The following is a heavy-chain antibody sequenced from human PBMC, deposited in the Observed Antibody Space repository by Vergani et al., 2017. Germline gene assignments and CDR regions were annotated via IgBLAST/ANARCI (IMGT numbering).Heavy chain of an antibody. Sequence: QVQLVESGGGVVQPGRSLRLSCAASGFTFSSYGMHWVRQAPGKGLEWVAVISYDGSNKYYADSVKGRFTISRDNSKNTLYLQMNSLRAEDTAVYYCANTYYYGSGSSEGPNSIDYWGQGTLVTVSS. CDR2: ISYDGSNK. CDR1: GFTFSSYG. J-gene: IGHJ4*02. D-gene: IGHD3-10*01. V-gene: IGHV3-30*18. CDR3: ANTYYYGSGSSEGPNSIDY.